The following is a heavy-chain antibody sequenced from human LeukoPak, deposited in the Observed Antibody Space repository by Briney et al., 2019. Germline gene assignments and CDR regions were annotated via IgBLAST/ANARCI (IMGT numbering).Heavy chain of an antibody. D-gene: IGHD5-18*01. J-gene: IGHJ4*02. CDR1: GGSISSYY. V-gene: IGHV4-4*07. Sequence: PSETLSLTCTVSGGSISSYYWSWIRQPAGKGLEWIGRIYTSGSTNYNPSLESRVTMSVDTSKNQFSLKLSSVTAADTAVYYCARASPRVYSYGQRKYYFDYWGQGTLVTVSS. CDR3: ARASPRVYSYGQRKYYFDY. CDR2: IYTSGST.